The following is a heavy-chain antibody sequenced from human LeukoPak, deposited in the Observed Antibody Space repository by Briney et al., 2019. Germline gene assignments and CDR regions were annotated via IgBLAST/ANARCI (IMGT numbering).Heavy chain of an antibody. CDR1: GGSFSGYY. CDR3: ARGRESTAIVYGMDV. Sequence: SETLSLTCAVYGGSFSGYYWSWIRQPPGKGLEWIGEINHSGSTNYNPSLKSRVTISVDTSKNQFSLKLSSVTAADTAVYYCARGRESTAIVYGMDVWGQGTTVTVS. J-gene: IGHJ6*02. V-gene: IGHV4-34*01. CDR2: INHSGST. D-gene: IGHD5-18*01.